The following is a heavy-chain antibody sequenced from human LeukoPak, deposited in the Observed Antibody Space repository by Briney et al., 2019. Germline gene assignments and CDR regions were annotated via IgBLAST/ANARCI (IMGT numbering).Heavy chain of an antibody. CDR1: GYTFTGYY. V-gene: IGHV1-18*04. CDR2: ISAYNGNT. J-gene: IGHJ6*02. CDR3: ARFGSASVYYCSSTSCPLDV. Sequence: ASVKVSCTASGYTFTGYYMHWVRPAPGQGLEWMGWISAYNGNTNYAQKLQGRVTMTTDTSTSTAYMELRSLRSDDTAVYCCARFGSASVYYCSSTSCPLDVWGQGTTVTVSS. D-gene: IGHD2-2*01.